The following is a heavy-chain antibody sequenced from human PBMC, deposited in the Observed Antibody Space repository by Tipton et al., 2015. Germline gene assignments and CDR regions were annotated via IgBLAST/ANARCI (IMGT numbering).Heavy chain of an antibody. V-gene: IGHV4-38-2*02. D-gene: IGHD5-24*01. CDR2: ISHSGNT. CDR1: AYSISSDYY. Sequence: TLSLTCAVSAYSISSDYYWGWIRQPPGKGLEWIGSISHSGNTYYNPSLKSRVTISVDTSKNQFSLTLNSVAAADTAVYYCARDLEHGMDVWGHGTTVTVSS. CDR3: ARDLEHGMDV. J-gene: IGHJ6*02.